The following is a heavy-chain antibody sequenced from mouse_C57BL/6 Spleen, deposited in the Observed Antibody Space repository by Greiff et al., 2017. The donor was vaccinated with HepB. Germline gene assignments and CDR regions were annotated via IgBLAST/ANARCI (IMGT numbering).Heavy chain of an antibody. J-gene: IGHJ4*01. CDR2: INPNYGTT. CDR3: ARPYYGRSWYAMDY. D-gene: IGHD1-1*01. Sequence: LVESGPELVKPGASVKISCKASGYSFTDYNMNWVKQSNGKSLEWIGVINPNYGTTSYNQKFKGKATLTVDQSSSTAYMQLNSLTSEDSAVYYCARPYYGRSWYAMDYWGQGTSVTVSS. CDR1: GYSFTDYN. V-gene: IGHV1-39*01.